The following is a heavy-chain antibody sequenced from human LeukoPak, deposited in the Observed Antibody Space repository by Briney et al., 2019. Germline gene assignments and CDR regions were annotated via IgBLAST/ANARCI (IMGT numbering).Heavy chain of an antibody. CDR3: ARVHGAGYYYMDV. CDR2: INHSGST. D-gene: IGHD3-10*01. Sequence: PSETLSLTCAVYGGSFSGYYWSWIRQPPGKGLEWIGEINHSGSTNYNPSLKSRVTISVDTSKNQFSLKLSSVTAADTAVYYCARVHGAGYYYMDVWGKGTTVTVSS. V-gene: IGHV4-34*01. J-gene: IGHJ6*03. CDR1: GGSFSGYY.